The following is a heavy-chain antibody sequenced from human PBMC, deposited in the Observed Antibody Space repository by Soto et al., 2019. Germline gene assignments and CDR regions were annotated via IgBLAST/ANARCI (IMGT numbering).Heavy chain of an antibody. V-gene: IGHV4-4*02. Sequence: SETLSLTCAVSGGSTSSSNWWSWVRQPPGKGLEWIGEIYHSGSTNYNPSLKSRVTISVDKSKNQFSLKLSSVTAADTAVYYCARCYGSGSSYYYYYGMDVWGQGXTVTVYS. J-gene: IGHJ6*02. CDR3: ARCYGSGSSYYYYYGMDV. D-gene: IGHD3-10*01. CDR1: GGSTSSSNW. CDR2: IYHSGST.